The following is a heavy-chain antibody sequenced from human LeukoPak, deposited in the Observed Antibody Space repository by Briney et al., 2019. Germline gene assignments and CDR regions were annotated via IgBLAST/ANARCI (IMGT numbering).Heavy chain of an antibody. CDR2: IYYSGST. V-gene: IGHV4-59*01. J-gene: IGHJ6*03. CDR3: AREGCGGDCYYYYYYMGV. CDR1: GVSISSYY. Sequence: PSETLSLTCTVSGVSISSYYGSWIRQPPGKGLEWIWYIYYSGSTNYNPSLKSRVTISVDTSKNQFYLKMSSVTAADTAVYYCAREGCGGDCYYYYYYMGVWGKGTTVTVSS. D-gene: IGHD2-21*02.